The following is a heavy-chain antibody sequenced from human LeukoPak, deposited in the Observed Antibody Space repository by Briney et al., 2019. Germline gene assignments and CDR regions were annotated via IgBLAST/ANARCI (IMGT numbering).Heavy chain of an antibody. V-gene: IGHV3-74*01. J-gene: IGHJ5*02. CDR2: INTDGSHT. D-gene: IGHD6-19*01. CDR3: ARGSGSGWSEDWFDP. CDR1: GFTFNNYW. Sequence: GGSLRLSCAASGFTFNNYWMHWVRQAPGKGLVWVSRINTDGSHTNYADSVKGRFTFSRDNAKNTLYLQMNSLRAEDTAVYYCARGSGSGWSEDWFDPWGQGTLVTVSS.